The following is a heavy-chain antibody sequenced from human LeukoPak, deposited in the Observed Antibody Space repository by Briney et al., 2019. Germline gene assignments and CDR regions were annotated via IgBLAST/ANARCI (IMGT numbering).Heavy chain of an antibody. V-gene: IGHV1-8*03. CDR1: GYTFTSYD. CDR2: MNPNSGNT. CDR3: ARGLSQVWSGYYFPGYNWFDP. J-gene: IGHJ5*02. Sequence: ASVKVSCKASGYTFTSYDVNWVRQATGQGLEWMGWMNPNSGNTGYAQKFQGRVTITRNTSISTAYMELSSLRSEDTAVYYCARGLSQVWSGYYFPGYNWFDPWGQGTLVTVSS. D-gene: IGHD3-3*01.